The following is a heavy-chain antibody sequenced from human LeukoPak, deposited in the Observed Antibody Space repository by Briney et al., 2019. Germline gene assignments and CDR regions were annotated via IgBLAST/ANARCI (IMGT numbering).Heavy chain of an antibody. D-gene: IGHD5-12*01. CDR1: GGTFSSYA. Sequence: ASVKVSCKASGGTFSSYAISWVRQAPGQGLEWMGRIIPILCIANYAQKFQGRVTITADKSTSTAYMELSSLRSEDTAVYYCATQYGIVATIRFDYWGQGTLVTVSS. V-gene: IGHV1-69*04. CDR2: IIPILCIA. CDR3: ATQYGIVATIRFDY. J-gene: IGHJ4*02.